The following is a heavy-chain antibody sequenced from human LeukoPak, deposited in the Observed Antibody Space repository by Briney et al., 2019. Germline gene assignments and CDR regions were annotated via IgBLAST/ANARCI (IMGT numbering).Heavy chain of an antibody. CDR3: ARDMTPNDAFDI. CDR1: GGSVSSGSYY. CDR2: IYYSGST. V-gene: IGHV4-61*01. Sequence: SETLSLTCTVSGGSVSSGSYYWSWVRQPPGKGLEWLGYIYYSGSTNYNPSLRSRVTISVDTSKNQFSLKLSSVTAADTAVYYCARDMTPNDAFDIWGQGTMVTVSS. J-gene: IGHJ3*02.